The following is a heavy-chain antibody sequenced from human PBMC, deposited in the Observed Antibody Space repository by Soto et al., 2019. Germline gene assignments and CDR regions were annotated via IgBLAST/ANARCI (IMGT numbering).Heavy chain of an antibody. V-gene: IGHV3-30*14. CDR1: GFTFSSYA. CDR2: ISYDGSNK. Sequence: GGSLRLSCAASGFTFSSYAMHWVRQAPGKGLEWVAVISYDGSNKYYADSVKGRFTISRDNFMNTLYLQMNSLRAGDTAVYYCARVRGVENAFDIWGQGTMVTVSS. CDR3: ARVRGVENAFDI. J-gene: IGHJ3*02. D-gene: IGHD3-10*01.